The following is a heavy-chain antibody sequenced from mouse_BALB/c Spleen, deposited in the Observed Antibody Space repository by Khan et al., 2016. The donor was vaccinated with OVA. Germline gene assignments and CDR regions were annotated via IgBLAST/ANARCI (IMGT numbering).Heavy chain of an antibody. CDR1: GYSITTDYA. CDR2: ISYSGNT. D-gene: IGHD1-1*01. J-gene: IGHJ2*01. V-gene: IGHV3-2*02. Sequence: EVQLQESGPGLVKPSQSLSLTCTVTGYSITTDYAWNWIRQFPGNKLEWMGFISYSGNTKYNPSLKSRIFITRDTSKNQFFLQLKSVTTEDTARYYCARVYGGDFDYWGQGTTLTVSS. CDR3: ARVYGGDFDY.